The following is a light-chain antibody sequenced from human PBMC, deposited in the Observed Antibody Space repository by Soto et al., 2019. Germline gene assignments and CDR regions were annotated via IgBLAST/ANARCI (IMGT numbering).Light chain of an antibody. CDR1: SSDVGAYNY. J-gene: IGLJ2*01. CDR2: DVS. V-gene: IGLV2-14*03. Sequence: QLVLTQPASVSGSPGQSITISCTGTSSDVGAYNYVSWYQQHPGKAPKLMIYDVSNRPSEVSNRFSGSKSGNTASLTISGLQAEDEADYYCSSYTTSSTLVFGGGTKLTVL. CDR3: SSYTTSSTLV.